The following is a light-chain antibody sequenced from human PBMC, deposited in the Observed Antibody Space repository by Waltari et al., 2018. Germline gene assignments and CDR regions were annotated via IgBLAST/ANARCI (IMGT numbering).Light chain of an antibody. J-gene: IGLJ3*02. V-gene: IGLV3-19*01. CDR1: RLRLFY. Sequence: SSELTQEPDVSVALGQTVNITCLGDRLRLFYASWYPQAPRQAPRLVIYRKNGRPSGIPGRFSASYSGDTSSLIITGAQTEDEGHYYCSSRDTDGKHWVFGGGTKLTV. CDR2: RKN. CDR3: SSRDTDGKHWV.